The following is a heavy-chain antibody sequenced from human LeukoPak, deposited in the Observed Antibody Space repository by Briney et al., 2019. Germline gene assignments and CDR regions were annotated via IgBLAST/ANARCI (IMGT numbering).Heavy chain of an antibody. J-gene: IGHJ4*02. Sequence: GGSLRLSYAASGFTFSSYAMSWVRQAPGKGLEWVSAISGSGGSTYYADSVKGRFTISRDNSKNTLYLQMNSLRAEDTAVYYCAKGDSSGYYYYYFDYWGQGTLVTVSS. CDR3: AKGDSSGYYYYYFDY. V-gene: IGHV3-23*01. CDR2: ISGSGGST. CDR1: GFTFSSYA. D-gene: IGHD3-22*01.